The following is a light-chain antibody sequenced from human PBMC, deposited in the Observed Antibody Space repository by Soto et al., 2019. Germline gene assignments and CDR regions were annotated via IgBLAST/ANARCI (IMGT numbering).Light chain of an antibody. CDR1: QSVDSN. Sequence: EIMMTQSPSTLSVSPVERSTLSCRASQSVDSNLAWYQQKPVKAPKLLIYDASSLESGVPSRFSGSGSGTDFTLTISRLEPEDFAVYYCQQYGSSGTFGQGTKVDIK. J-gene: IGKJ1*01. CDR3: QQYGSSGT. V-gene: IGKV3-20*01. CDR2: DAS.